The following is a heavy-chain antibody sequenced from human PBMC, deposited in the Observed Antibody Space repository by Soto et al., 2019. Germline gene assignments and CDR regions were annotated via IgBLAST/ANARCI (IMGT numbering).Heavy chain of an antibody. CDR3: ARGGHSYGFCTGTSPGRFFDY. V-gene: IGHV4-59*11. Sequence: PSETLSLTCTVAGGYIIDHDWSCIRQPPGKGLEWIGYIYYSGSTNYNPSLKSRVTISVDTSKNQFSLKLSSVTAADTAVYYCARGGHSYGFCTGTSPGRFFDYWGQGTLVTVSS. CDR2: IYYSGST. D-gene: IGHD5-18*01. CDR1: GGYIIDHD. J-gene: IGHJ4*02.